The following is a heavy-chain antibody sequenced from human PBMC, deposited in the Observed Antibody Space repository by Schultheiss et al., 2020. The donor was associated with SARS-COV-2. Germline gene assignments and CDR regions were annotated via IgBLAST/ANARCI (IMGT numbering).Heavy chain of an antibody. CDR1: GFIFDDYG. D-gene: IGHD3-10*01. V-gene: IGHV3-20*04. J-gene: IGHJ4*02. Sequence: GGSLRLSCVASGFIFDDYGMSWVRQAPGKGLEWVSVIYSGGSTYYADSVKGRFTISRDNAKNSLYLQMNSLRAEDTAVYYCAKEWDGSGSYHFDYWGQGTLVTVSS. CDR2: IYSGGST. CDR3: AKEWDGSGSYHFDY.